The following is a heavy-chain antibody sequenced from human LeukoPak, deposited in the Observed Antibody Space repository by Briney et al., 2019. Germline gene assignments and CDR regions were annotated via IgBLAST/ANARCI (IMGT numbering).Heavy chain of an antibody. D-gene: IGHD6-19*01. J-gene: IGHJ4*02. CDR2: IDSDGSST. Sequence: GGSLRLSCAASGFSFSKYWMHWVRQAPGKGLVWVSRIDSDGSSTNYADSVRGRFTISRDNAKNTLYLQMNTLRVEDTAVYYCASGSYSSGWIYFDYWGQGTLVTVTS. CDR3: ASGSYSSGWIYFDY. V-gene: IGHV3-74*01. CDR1: GFSFSKYW.